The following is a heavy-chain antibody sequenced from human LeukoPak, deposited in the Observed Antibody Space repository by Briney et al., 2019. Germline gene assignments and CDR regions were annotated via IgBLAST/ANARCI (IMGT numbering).Heavy chain of an antibody. CDR3: ARWDSSRGFDI. CDR2: INPNSGGI. Sequence: ASVTVSCTASGYSFTDYYMHWVRQAPGQGLEWMGWINPNSGGINYSQRFQGRVTMTRDTSISTGYMELSSLRSDDTAVYYCARWDSSRGFDIWGQGTTLTVSS. V-gene: IGHV1-2*02. J-gene: IGHJ3*02. D-gene: IGHD6-6*01. CDR1: GYSFTDYY.